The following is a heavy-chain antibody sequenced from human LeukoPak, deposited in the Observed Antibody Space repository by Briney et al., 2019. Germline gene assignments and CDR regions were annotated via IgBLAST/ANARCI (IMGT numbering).Heavy chain of an antibody. J-gene: IGHJ4*02. D-gene: IGHD1-26*01. CDR1: GFTFSSYA. CDR2: ISGSGGST. CDR3: AKDFGGSHPYYFDY. V-gene: IGHV3-23*01. Sequence: GASLRLSCAASGFTFSSYAMSWVRQAPGKGLEWVSAISGSGGSTYYADSVKGRFTISRDNSKSTLYLQMNSLRAEDTAVYYCAKDFGGSHPYYFDYWGQGTLVTVSS.